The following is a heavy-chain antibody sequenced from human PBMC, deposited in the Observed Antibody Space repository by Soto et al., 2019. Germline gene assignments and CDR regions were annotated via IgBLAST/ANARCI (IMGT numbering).Heavy chain of an antibody. J-gene: IGHJ4*02. CDR3: AKDALWAGGYSAAYYFDS. CDR1: GGTFNSNA. CDR2: IIPMFGTT. Sequence: QVQLVQSGAEMKKPGSSVKVSCKASGGTFNSNAISWVRQAPGQGLEWMGVIIPMFGTTNYAQKFQGRVTFTADKSTSTAYMALTSLRSEDTAVYYCAKDALWAGGYSAAYYFDSWGQGTLVTVST. D-gene: IGHD2-21*02. V-gene: IGHV1-69*06.